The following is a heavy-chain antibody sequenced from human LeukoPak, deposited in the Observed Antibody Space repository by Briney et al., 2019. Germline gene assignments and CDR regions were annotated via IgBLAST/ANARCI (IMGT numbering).Heavy chain of an antibody. D-gene: IGHD1-26*01. CDR3: ANHYSGSYYGPFDY. J-gene: IGHJ4*02. CDR1: GFTFSSYA. Sequence: PGGSLRLSCAASGFTFSSYAMSWVRQAPGKGLEWVSAISGSGGSTYYADSVKGRFTISRDNSKNTLYLQMNSLRAEDTAVYYCANHYSGSYYGPFDYWGQGTLVTVSS. V-gene: IGHV3-23*01. CDR2: ISGSGGST.